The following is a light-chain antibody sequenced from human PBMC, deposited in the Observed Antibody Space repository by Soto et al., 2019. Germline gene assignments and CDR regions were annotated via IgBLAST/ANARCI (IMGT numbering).Light chain of an antibody. CDR3: SSYTSSSTVV. J-gene: IGLJ2*01. Sequence: QSALTQPASVSGYPGQSISISCTGTSSDVGGYNYVSWYQQHPGKAPKLMIYDVSNRPSGVSNRFSGSKSGNTASLTISGLQADDEADYYCSSYTSSSTVVFGGGTKLTVL. CDR1: SSDVGGYNY. CDR2: DVS. V-gene: IGLV2-14*01.